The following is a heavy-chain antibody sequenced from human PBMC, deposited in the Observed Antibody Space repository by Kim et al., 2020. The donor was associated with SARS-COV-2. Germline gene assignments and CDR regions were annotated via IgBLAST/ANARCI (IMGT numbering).Heavy chain of an antibody. V-gene: IGHV4-59*01. CDR3: ARCPSYGHYYFDY. D-gene: IGHD4-17*01. Sequence: SETLSLTCTVSGGSISSYYWSWIRQPPGKGLEWIGYIYYSGSTNYNPSLKSRVTISVDTSKNQFSLKLSSVTAADTAVYYCARCPSYGHYYFDYWGQGTLVTVSS. CDR2: IYYSGST. J-gene: IGHJ4*02. CDR1: GGSISSYY.